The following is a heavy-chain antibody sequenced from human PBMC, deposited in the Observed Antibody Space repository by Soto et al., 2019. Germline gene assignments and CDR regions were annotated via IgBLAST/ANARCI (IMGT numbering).Heavy chain of an antibody. CDR2: IKSKTDGGTT. V-gene: IGHV3-15*01. CDR1: GFTFSNAW. D-gene: IGHD3-3*01. J-gene: IGHJ3*02. Sequence: PGGSLRLSCAASGFTFSNAWMSWVRQAPGKGPEWVGRIKSKTDGGTTDYAAPVKGRFTISRDDSKNTLYLQMNSLKTEDTAVYYCTTEQPIKLRFLEWTTKGAFDIWGQGTMVTVSS. CDR3: TTEQPIKLRFLEWTTKGAFDI.